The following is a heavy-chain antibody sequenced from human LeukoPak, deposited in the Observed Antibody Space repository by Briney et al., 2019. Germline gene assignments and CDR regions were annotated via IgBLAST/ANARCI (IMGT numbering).Heavy chain of an antibody. CDR1: GYTSTSYY. CDR3: ATAPVTHDAFEV. Sequence: ASVKVSCKASGYTSTSYYIHWVRQGPGQGLEWVGTINPSAGDTTYAQKFRGRVTMTRDTSTYTVYMELSSLRFDDTAVYYCATAPVTHDAFEVWGQGTMVPVFS. CDR2: INPSAGDT. V-gene: IGHV1-46*01. J-gene: IGHJ3*01.